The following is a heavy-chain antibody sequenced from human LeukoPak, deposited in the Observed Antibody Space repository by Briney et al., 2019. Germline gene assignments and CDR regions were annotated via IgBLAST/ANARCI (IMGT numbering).Heavy chain of an antibody. V-gene: IGHV4-34*01. CDR1: GGSFSGYY. D-gene: IGHD6-6*01. CDR2: INHSGST. J-gene: IGHJ4*02. CDR3: AMMYSSSSGDY. Sequence: SETLSLTCAVYGGSFSGYYWSWIRQPPGKGLEWIGEINHSGSTNYNPSLKSRVTISVDTSKNQFSLKLSSVTAADTAAYYCAMMYSSSSGDYWGQGTLVTVSS.